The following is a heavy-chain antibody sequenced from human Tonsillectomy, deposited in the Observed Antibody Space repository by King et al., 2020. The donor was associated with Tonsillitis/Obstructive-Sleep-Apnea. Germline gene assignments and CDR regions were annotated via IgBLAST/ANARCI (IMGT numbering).Heavy chain of an antibody. CDR1: GLTFSSYA. J-gene: IGHJ4*02. Sequence: VQLVESGGGLVQPGGSLRLSCAASGLTFSSYAMSWVRQAPGKGLEWVSAISASGVGTYYADSVKGRFTISRDNSKNTLYLQMNSLRAEDTAVYYCAKDHSSGWHDFDDWGQGTLVTVSA. CDR3: AKDHSSGWHDFDD. D-gene: IGHD6-19*01. CDR2: ISASGVGT. V-gene: IGHV3-23*04.